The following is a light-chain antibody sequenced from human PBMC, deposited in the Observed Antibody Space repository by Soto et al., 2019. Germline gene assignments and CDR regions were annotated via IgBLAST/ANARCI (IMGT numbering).Light chain of an antibody. CDR2: AAS. J-gene: IGKJ1*01. V-gene: IGKV1-8*01. Sequence: AIRMTQSPSSFSASKGDIVTITCRASQGISSYLAWYQQKPGKAPKLLIYAASTLQSGVPSRFSGSGSGTDFTLTISCLQSEDFATYYCQQYYSYPRTFGQGTKVDIK. CDR1: QGISSY. CDR3: QQYYSYPRT.